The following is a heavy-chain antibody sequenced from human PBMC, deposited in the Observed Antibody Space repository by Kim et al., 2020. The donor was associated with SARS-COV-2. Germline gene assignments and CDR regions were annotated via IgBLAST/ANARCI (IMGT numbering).Heavy chain of an antibody. D-gene: IGHD2-15*01. CDR3: ARRTCSGGSCPWGFDP. CDR2: IYYSGST. CDR1: GGSISSYY. V-gene: IGHV4-59*01. J-gene: IGHJ5*02. Sequence: SETRSLTCTVSGGSISSYYWSWIRQPPGKGLEWIGYIYYSGSTNYNPYLKSRVTISVDTSKNQFSLKLSSVTAADTAVYYCARRTCSGGSCPWGFDPWG.